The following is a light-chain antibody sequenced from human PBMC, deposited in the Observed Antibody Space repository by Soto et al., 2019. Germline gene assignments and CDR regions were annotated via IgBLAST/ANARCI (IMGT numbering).Light chain of an antibody. CDR2: KAS. Sequence: DVVMTQSPLSLPVTLGQPASISCRSSQSLVYRDGNAYLNWFQQRPGQSPRRLIYKASNRDSGVPDRFSGSGSGADFTPQINRVEAEDVGVYYCMQGTHWPPTFGRGTRVEI. CDR3: MQGTHWPPT. CDR1: QSLVYRDGNAY. J-gene: IGKJ1*01. V-gene: IGKV2-30*01.